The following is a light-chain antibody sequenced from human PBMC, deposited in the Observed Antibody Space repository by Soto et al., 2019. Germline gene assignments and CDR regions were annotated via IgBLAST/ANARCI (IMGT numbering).Light chain of an antibody. J-gene: IGKJ4*01. CDR1: QDISNY. CDR2: DAS. CDR3: QQYDNALT. V-gene: IGKV1-33*01. Sequence: DIQMTQSPSSLSAPVGDRVTITCQASQDISNYLNWYQQKPGKAPKLLIYDASNLETGVPSRFSGSGSGTDFTFTISSLQPEDIATYYCQQYDNALTFGGGTKVEIK.